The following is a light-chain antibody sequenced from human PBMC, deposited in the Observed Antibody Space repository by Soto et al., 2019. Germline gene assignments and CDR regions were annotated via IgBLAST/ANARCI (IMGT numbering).Light chain of an antibody. CDR3: NSYVGNNNFV. J-gene: IGLJ1*01. Sequence: QSALTQPPSASGSPGQSVTISCTGTSSDVGGYNYVSWYQQHPGKAPKLMIYEVSKRPSGVPDRFSGSKSGNTASLTVSGLQAEDEDDYYCNSYVGNNNFVFGTGTKVTVL. CDR1: SSDVGGYNY. V-gene: IGLV2-8*01. CDR2: EVS.